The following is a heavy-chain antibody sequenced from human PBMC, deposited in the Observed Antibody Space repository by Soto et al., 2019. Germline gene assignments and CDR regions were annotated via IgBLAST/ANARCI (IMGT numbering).Heavy chain of an antibody. Sequence: QPGGSLRLSCAASGFTFSSYAMSWVRQAPGKGLEWVSAISGSGGSTYYADSVKGRFTISRDNSKNTLYLQMNSLRAEDTAVYYCAKDRQGITIFGVGTAIDYWGQGTLVTVSS. CDR2: ISGSGGST. CDR3: AKDRQGITIFGVGTAIDY. V-gene: IGHV3-23*01. J-gene: IGHJ4*02. CDR1: GFTFSSYA. D-gene: IGHD3-3*01.